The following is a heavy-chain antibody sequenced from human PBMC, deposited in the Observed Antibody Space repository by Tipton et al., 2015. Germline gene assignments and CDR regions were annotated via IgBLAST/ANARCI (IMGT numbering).Heavy chain of an antibody. D-gene: IGHD6-19*01. V-gene: IGHV3-11*01. CDR1: GFTFSDFS. J-gene: IGHJ4*02. CDR3: ARDPLGSSGWHSIFEY. CDR2: ISSRGTTI. Sequence: GSLRLSCAASGFTFSDFSMSWIRQAPGKGLEWVSYISSRGTTIYYADSVKGRFTISRDNAKNSLYLQLNSLRAEDTAVYYCARDPLGSSGWHSIFEYWGQGTLVTVSS.